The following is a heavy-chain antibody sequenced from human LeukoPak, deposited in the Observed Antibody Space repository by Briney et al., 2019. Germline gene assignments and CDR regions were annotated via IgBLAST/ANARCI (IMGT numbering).Heavy chain of an antibody. Sequence: GGSLRLSCAASGFTFSDYYMSWIRQAPGKGLEWVSAISGSGGSTYYADSVKGRFTISRDNSKNTLYLQMNSLRAEDTAVYYCAKNRGYDSSGYYAVQFDYWGQGTLVTVSS. CDR2: ISGSGGST. J-gene: IGHJ4*02. D-gene: IGHD3-22*01. CDR1: GFTFSDYY. V-gene: IGHV3-23*01. CDR3: AKNRGYDSSGYYAVQFDY.